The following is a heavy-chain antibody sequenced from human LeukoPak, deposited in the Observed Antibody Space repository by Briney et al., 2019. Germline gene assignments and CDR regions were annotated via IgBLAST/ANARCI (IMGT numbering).Heavy chain of an antibody. J-gene: IGHJ4*02. CDR1: GDSVSSNSAA. CDR2: TYFRSKWYS. CDR3: ARGPGTLHY. D-gene: IGHD1-1*01. V-gene: IGHV6-1*01. Sequence: SQTLSLTCAISGDSVSSNSAAWNWIRQSPSRGLEWLGRTYFRSKWYSAYAVSVKGRITISPDASKNQFSLQLRFVTPEDTAVYYCARGPGTLHYWGQGSLVTVSS.